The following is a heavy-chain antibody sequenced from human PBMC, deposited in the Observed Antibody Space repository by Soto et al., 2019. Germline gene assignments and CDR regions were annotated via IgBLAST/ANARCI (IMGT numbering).Heavy chain of an antibody. CDR3: ARGFDYHYGMDV. D-gene: IGHD3-9*01. CDR2: ISYDGSNK. Sequence: GGSLTLSCAASGFTFSSYAMHWVRQAPGKGLEWVAVISYDGSNKYYADSVKGRFTISRDNSKNTLYLQMNSLRAEDTAVYYCARGFDYHYGMDVWGQGTTVTVSS. CDR1: GFTFSSYA. J-gene: IGHJ6*02. V-gene: IGHV3-30-3*01.